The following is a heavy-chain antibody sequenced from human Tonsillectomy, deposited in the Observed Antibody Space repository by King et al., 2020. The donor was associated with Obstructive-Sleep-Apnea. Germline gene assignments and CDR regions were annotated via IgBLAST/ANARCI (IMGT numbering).Heavy chain of an antibody. J-gene: IGHJ4*02. CDR1: GGSISSTNW. CDR2: CYHSGST. D-gene: IGHD2/OR15-2a*01. CDR3: ASGNSTSPGY. V-gene: IGHV4-4*02. Sequence: VQLQESGPGLVKPSGTLSLTCAVSGGSISSTNWWSWVRQPPGKGLEWIGECYHSGSTNYNTSLKNQVTISIDKSENQFSLKLTSMTAADTAVYYCASGNSTSPGYWGQGTLVTVSS.